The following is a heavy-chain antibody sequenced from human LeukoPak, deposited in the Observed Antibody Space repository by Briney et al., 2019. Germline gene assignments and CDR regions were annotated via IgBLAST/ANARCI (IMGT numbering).Heavy chain of an antibody. D-gene: IGHD2-2*01. CDR1: GGSFSGYY. Sequence: SETLSLTCAVYGGSFSGYYWSWIRQPPGKGLEWIGEINHSGSTNYNPSLKSRVTISVDTSKNQFSLKLSSVTAADTAVYYCARGLARWYQLLLGINNRFDPWGQGTLVTVSS. J-gene: IGHJ5*02. CDR3: ARGLARWYQLLLGINNRFDP. CDR2: INHSGST. V-gene: IGHV4-34*01.